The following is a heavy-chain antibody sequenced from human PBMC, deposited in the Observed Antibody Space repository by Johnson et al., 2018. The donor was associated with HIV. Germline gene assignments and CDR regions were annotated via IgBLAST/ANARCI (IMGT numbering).Heavy chain of an antibody. CDR1: GFTVSSNY. Sequence: VQLVESGGGVVQPGRSLRLSCAASGFTVSSNYMSWVRQAPGKGLEWVSVIYSGGSTYYGDSVKGRFTISRDNSKNTLYLQMNSLRVEDTAVYYCAKAVGGYAFDIWGQGTMVTVSS. D-gene: IGHD1-26*01. CDR3: AKAVGGYAFDI. J-gene: IGHJ3*02. CDR2: IYSGGST. V-gene: IGHV3-66*02.